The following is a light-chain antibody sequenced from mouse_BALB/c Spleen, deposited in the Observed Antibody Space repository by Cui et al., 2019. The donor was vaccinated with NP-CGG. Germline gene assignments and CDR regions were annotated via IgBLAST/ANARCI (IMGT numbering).Light chain of an antibody. CDR1: TGAVTTSNY. CDR3: ALWYSNHWV. CDR2: GTN. Sequence: QPFMTQVSAPTTPPGETVTLTCRSITGAVTTSNYANWVQEKPDHLFTGLIGGTNNRAPGVPARFSGSLIGDKAALTITGAQTEDEAIYFCALWYSNHWVFGGGTKLTVL. J-gene: IGLJ1*01. V-gene: IGLV1*01.